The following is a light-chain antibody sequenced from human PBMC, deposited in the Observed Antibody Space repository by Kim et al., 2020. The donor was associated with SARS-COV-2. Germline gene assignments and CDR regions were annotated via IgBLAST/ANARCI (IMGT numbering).Light chain of an antibody. CDR1: NCNIGGGYD. Sequence: VTMSGTGSNCNIGGGYDVSWDQQLPGTAPKLLVYDNSNRPSGVPDRFSGSKSGTSASLAITGLQTEDEADYYCQSYDSSLSGSGVFGGGTQLTVL. CDR3: QSYDSSLSGSGV. J-gene: IGLJ3*02. V-gene: IGLV1-40*01. CDR2: DNS.